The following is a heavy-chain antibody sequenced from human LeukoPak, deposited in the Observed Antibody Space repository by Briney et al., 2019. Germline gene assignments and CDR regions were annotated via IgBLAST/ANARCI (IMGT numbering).Heavy chain of an antibody. CDR2: ISYDGSNK. J-gene: IGHJ4*02. D-gene: IGHD3-10*01. CDR1: GFTFSSYG. V-gene: IGHV3-30*18. Sequence: GSLRLSCAASGFTFSSYGMHWVRQAPGKGLEWVAVISYDGSNKYYADSVKGRFTISRDNSKNTLYLQMNSLRAEDTAVYYCAKLAFYGSGSYYNEFDYWGQGTLVTVSS. CDR3: AKLAFYGSGSYYNEFDY.